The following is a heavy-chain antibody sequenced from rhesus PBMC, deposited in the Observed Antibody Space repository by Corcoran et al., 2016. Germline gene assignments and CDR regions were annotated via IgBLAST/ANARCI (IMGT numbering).Heavy chain of an antibody. CDR1: GYTFTSYY. CDR2: ISPYNGNK. Sequence: QVQLVQSGGAIKQPGASVTVSCKASGYTFTSYYMPWVRQSPGPGLEWIGLISPYNGNKDYAQNFQGRVTITTDASTSTGYMELSSLRSEDTAVYYCTRRRETGPFDYWGQGVLVTVSS. CDR3: TRRRETGPFDY. D-gene: IGHD5-24*01. V-gene: IGHV1-180*01. J-gene: IGHJ4*01.